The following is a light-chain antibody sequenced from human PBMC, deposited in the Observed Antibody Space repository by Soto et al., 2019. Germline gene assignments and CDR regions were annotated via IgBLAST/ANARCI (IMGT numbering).Light chain of an antibody. CDR2: GAS. CDR1: QTLSSRH. CDR3: QQYGSSRT. J-gene: IGKJ1*01. Sequence: VLTQSPGTLSLSPGERATLSCRASQTLSSRHLAWYQQKPGQAPRLLIYGASSRATGIPDRFSGSGSGTDFTLTISRLEPEDFAVYYCQQYGSSRTFGQGTKVDI. V-gene: IGKV3-20*01.